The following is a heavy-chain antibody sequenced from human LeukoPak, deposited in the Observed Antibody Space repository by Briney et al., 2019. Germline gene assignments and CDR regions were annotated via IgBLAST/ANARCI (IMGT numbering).Heavy chain of an antibody. D-gene: IGHD3-22*01. CDR2: NYYSGSN. CDR3: ARGVSVYYDSSGYYYFDY. V-gene: IGHV4-31*03. Sequence: SETLSFTCTVSGDSISSDAFYWSWVRQHPGKGLEWIGYNYYSGSNSYNPSLKSRPTISVDTSKNQFSLKLRSVIAADTAVYYCARGVSVYYDSSGYYYFDYWGQGTLVTVSS. CDR1: GDSISSDAFY. J-gene: IGHJ4*02.